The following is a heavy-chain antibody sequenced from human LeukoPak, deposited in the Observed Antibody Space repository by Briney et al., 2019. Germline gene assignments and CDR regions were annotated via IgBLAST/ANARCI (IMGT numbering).Heavy chain of an antibody. CDR2: IYYSGST. CDR3: ARRVGASRTYYFDY. V-gene: IGHV4-59*08. CDR1: GGSISSYY. J-gene: IGHJ4*02. Sequence: SETLSLTCTVSGGSISSYYWSWIRQPPGKGLEWIGYIYYSGSTNYNPSLKSRVTISVDTSKNQFSLKLSSVTAADTAVYYCARRVGASRTYYFDYWGQGTLVTVSS. D-gene: IGHD1-26*01.